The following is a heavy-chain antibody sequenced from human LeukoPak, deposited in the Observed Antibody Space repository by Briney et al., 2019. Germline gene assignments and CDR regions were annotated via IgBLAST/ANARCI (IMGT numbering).Heavy chain of an antibody. CDR1: VGTLSSYA. V-gene: IGHV1-69*01. CDR2: IIPIFGTA. J-gene: IGHJ5*02. CDR3: ARDRCSGGSCLTNWFDT. Sequence: SVKVSCTASVGTLSSYATSWVRPAPGQGLEWMGGIIPIFGTANYAQKFQGRVTGTADESTSTAYMELSSLRSEDTAVYYCARDRCSGGSCLTNWFDTWGQGTLVTVSS. D-gene: IGHD2-15*01.